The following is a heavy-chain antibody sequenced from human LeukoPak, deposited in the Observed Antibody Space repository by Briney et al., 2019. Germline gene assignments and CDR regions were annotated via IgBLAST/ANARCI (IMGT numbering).Heavy chain of an antibody. CDR3: ARDNCGGDCYPDY. Sequence: ASVKVSCKASGGTFSSYAISWVRQAPGQGLEWTGGIIPIFGTANYAQKFQGRVTITADKSTSTAYMELSSLRSEDTAVYYCARDNCGGDCYPDYWGQGTLVTVSS. CDR1: GGTFSSYA. V-gene: IGHV1-69*06. CDR2: IIPIFGTA. D-gene: IGHD2-21*02. J-gene: IGHJ4*02.